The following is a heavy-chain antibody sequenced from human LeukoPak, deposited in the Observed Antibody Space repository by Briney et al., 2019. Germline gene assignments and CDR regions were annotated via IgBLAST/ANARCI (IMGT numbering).Heavy chain of an antibody. CDR3: ARDTVAAYYYDSSGYYNDY. J-gene: IGHJ4*02. CDR1: GFTFSDYY. CDR2: ISSSGSTI. V-gene: IGHV3-11*01. D-gene: IGHD3-22*01. Sequence: PGGSLRLSCAASGFTFSDYYMSWIRQAPGKGLEWVSYISSSGSTIYYADSVKGRFTISRDNAKNSLYLQMNSLRAEDTAVYYCARDTVAAYYYDSSGYYNDYWGQGTLVTVSS.